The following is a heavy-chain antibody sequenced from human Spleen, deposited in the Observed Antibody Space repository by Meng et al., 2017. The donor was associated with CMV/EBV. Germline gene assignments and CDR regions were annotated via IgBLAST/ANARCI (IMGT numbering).Heavy chain of an antibody. V-gene: IGHV3-7*01. D-gene: IGHD2-15*01. CDR3: AQVDGC. J-gene: IGHJ4*01. CDR1: GSTISRYW. CDR2: INQEGNER. Sequence: GGSLRLSCVASGSTISRYWMSWVRQAPGKGLEWVATINQEGNERYYVGSARDRFTISRDNAKDSLYLQMNSLRAEDTSVYYCAQVDGCWGHGTLVTVSS.